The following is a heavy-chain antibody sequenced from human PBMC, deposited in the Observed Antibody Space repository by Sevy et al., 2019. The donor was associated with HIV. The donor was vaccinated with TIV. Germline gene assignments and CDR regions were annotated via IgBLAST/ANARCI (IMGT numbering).Heavy chain of an antibody. J-gene: IGHJ5*02. D-gene: IGHD7-27*01. CDR2: MSYDGSNQ. Sequence: GGSLRLSCAASGFPFSDYAMHWVRLAPGKGLEWVALMSYDGSNQYYADSVKGRFTISRDNSKNTLYLQMNSLRVEDTAVYYCAKGDGALTGIDPWGQGTLVTVSS. V-gene: IGHV3-30*18. CDR1: GFPFSDYA. CDR3: AKGDGALTGIDP.